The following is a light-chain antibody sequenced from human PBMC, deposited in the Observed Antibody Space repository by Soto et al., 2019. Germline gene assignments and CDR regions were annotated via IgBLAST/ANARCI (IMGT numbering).Light chain of an antibody. CDR3: QQYNSYSVT. V-gene: IGKV1-5*01. CDR2: DAS. Sequence: DIQMTQSPSTLSASVGDRVTITCRASQSISSWLAWYQQKPGKPPKILIYDASSLESGVPSRFSGSGSGTEFTLTISSLQPDDFETYYCQQYNSYSVTFGQGTKVDIK. J-gene: IGKJ1*01. CDR1: QSISSW.